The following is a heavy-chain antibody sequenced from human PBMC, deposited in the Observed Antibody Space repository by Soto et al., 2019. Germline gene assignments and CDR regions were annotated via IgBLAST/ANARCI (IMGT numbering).Heavy chain of an antibody. CDR1: GFTFSSYS. J-gene: IGHJ6*02. D-gene: IGHD5-12*01. Sequence: EVQLVESGGGLVQPGGSLRLSCAASGFTFSSYSMNWVRQAPGKGLEWVAYISSSSSTIYYADSVKGRFTISRDNAKNSLYLQMNSLRDEDTDVYYCARDGRWLQFDPTYGMDVWGQGTTVTVSS. V-gene: IGHV3-48*02. CDR3: ARDGRWLQFDPTYGMDV. CDR2: ISSSSSTI.